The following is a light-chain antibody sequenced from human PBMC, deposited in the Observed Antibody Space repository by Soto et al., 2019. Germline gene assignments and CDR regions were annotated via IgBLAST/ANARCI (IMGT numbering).Light chain of an antibody. Sequence: TQFPYSVAVPIGKRATINCKSSQNVFSNSNNKNYLAWFQQKPGQPPKLLIYWASTRESGVPDRFSGSGSGTEFTLTISSLQAEDVAVYYCQDAYGSLLTFAGGTKLDNK. CDR2: WAS. CDR1: QNVFSNSNNKNY. J-gene: IGKJ4*01. CDR3: QDAYGSLLT. V-gene: IGKV4-1*01.